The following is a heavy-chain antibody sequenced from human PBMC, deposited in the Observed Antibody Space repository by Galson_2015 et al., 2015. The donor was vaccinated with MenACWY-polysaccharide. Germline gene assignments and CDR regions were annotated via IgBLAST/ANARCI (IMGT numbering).Heavy chain of an antibody. V-gene: IGHV5-51*01. CDR2: IYPGDSDT. CDR1: GYSFTSYW. CDR3: ARHKGCSSPNCQLPLGDY. J-gene: IGHJ4*02. D-gene: IGHD2-2*01. Sequence: QSGAEVKKPGESLKISRKGSGYSFTSYWIGWVRQMPGKGLEWMGIIYPGDSDTKYSPSFQGQVTISADKSISTAYLQWSSLKASDPAMYDCARHKGCSSPNCQLPLGDYWGQGTLVTVSS.